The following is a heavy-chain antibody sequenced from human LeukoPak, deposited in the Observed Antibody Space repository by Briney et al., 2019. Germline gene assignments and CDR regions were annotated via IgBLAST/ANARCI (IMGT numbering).Heavy chain of an antibody. D-gene: IGHD5-18*01. Sequence: SETLSLTCAVYGGSFSGYYWSWIRQPPGKGLEWIGEINHSGSTNYNPSLKSRVTISVDTSKNQFSLKLSSVTAADTAVYYCARGSVDTAMVNWSIYYYYYGIGVWGQGTTATVSS. CDR1: GGSFSGYY. J-gene: IGHJ6*02. CDR3: ARGSVDTAMVNWSIYYYYYGIGV. CDR2: INHSGST. V-gene: IGHV4-34*01.